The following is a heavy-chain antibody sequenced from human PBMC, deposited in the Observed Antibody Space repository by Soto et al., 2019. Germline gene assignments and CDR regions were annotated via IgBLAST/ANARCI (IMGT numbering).Heavy chain of an antibody. Sequence: SVSNAWMNWVRPAPGKGLEWVGRIKSKTDGGTTDYAAPVKGRFTISRDDSKNTLYLQMNSLKTEDTAVYYCTTDYYDIRWDWFDPWGQGTLVTVSS. CDR3: TTDYYDIRWDWFDP. V-gene: IGHV3-15*07. J-gene: IGHJ5*02. CDR2: IKSKTDGGTT. D-gene: IGHD3-9*01. CDR1: SVSNAW.